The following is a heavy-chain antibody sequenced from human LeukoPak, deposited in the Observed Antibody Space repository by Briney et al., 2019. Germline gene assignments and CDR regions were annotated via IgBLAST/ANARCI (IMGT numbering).Heavy chain of an antibody. D-gene: IGHD4/OR15-4a*01. CDR1: GYSFTSYW. Sequence: GESLKISCKGSGYSFTSYWIGWVRQMPGKGLEWMGIIYPGDSDTRYRPSFQGEVTMSADKSISTAYLRWSRLKASDTAMYYCARAYGVPHNCFDTWGQGTLVTVSS. CDR2: IYPGDSDT. J-gene: IGHJ5*02. CDR3: ARAYGVPHNCFDT. V-gene: IGHV5-51*01.